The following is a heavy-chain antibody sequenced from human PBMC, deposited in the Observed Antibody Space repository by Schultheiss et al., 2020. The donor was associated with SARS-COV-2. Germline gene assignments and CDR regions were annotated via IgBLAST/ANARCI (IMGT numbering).Heavy chain of an antibody. V-gene: IGHV4-59*08. Sequence: SETLSLTCTVSGGSISSYYWSWIRQPPGKGLEWIGYIYYSGSTYYNPSLKSRVTISVDTSKNQFSLKLSSVTAADTAVYYCARGPTRWEPTPGGYWGQGTLVTVSS. CDR2: IYYSGST. CDR1: GGSISSYY. CDR3: ARGPTRWEPTPGGY. D-gene: IGHD1-26*01. J-gene: IGHJ4*02.